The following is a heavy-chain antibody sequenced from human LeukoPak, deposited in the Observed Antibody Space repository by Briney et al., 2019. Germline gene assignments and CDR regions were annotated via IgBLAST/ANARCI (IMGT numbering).Heavy chain of an antibody. CDR2: VRYDGSNR. V-gene: IGHV3-30*02. CDR1: GFTFATDS. CDR3: AKDSPYFDY. J-gene: IGHJ4*02. Sequence: GGSLRLSCAASGFTFATDSMNWVRQAPGKGLEWAAFVRYDGSNRYYADSVKGRFTISRDNSKNTLYLQMNSLRAEDTAVYYCAKDSPYFDYWGQGALVTVSS.